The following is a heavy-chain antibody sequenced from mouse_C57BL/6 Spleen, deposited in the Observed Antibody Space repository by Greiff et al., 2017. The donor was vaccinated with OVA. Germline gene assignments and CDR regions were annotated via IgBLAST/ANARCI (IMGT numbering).Heavy chain of an antibody. CDR2: INPYNGGT. CDR1: GYTFTDYY. CDR3: ARGGYYGPFDY. D-gene: IGHD1-2*01. Sequence: EVQLQQSGPVLVKPGASVKMSCKASGYTFTDYYMNWVKQSHGKSLEWIGVINPYNGGTSYNQKFKGKATLTVDKSSSTAYMELNSLTSEDSAVYYCARGGYYGPFDYWGQGTTLTVSS. V-gene: IGHV1-19*01. J-gene: IGHJ2*01.